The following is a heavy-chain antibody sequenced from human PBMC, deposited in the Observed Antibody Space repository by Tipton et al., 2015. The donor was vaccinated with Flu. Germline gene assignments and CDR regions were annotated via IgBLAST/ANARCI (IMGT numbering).Heavy chain of an antibody. V-gene: IGHV4-34*01. J-gene: IGHJ5*02. Sequence: GLVKPSETLSLSCAVYGGSFRNDFWSWIRQSPGKGLEWIGEINHSGDMKYNPSLKSRVTISVDRSKNQFSLKVFSVTAADTAVYYCARRDYSNYVSDPKSCFDPWGQGILVTVSS. CDR3: ARRDYSNYVSDPKSCFDP. CDR2: INHSGDM. CDR1: GGSFRNDF. D-gene: IGHD4-11*01.